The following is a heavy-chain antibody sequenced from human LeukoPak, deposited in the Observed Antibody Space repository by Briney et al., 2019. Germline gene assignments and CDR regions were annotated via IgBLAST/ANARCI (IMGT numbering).Heavy chain of an antibody. Sequence: GASVKVSCKASGYTFTSYSMHWVRQAPGQGLEWMGWISAYNGNTNYAQKLQGRVTMTTDTSTSTAYMELRSLRSDDTAVYYCARDIHMIVVVTNDAFDIWGQGTMVTVSS. D-gene: IGHD3-22*01. CDR2: ISAYNGNT. CDR1: GYTFTSYS. J-gene: IGHJ3*02. V-gene: IGHV1-18*01. CDR3: ARDIHMIVVVTNDAFDI.